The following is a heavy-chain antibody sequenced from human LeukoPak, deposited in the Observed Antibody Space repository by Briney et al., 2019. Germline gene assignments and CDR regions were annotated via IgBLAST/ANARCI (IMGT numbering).Heavy chain of an antibody. CDR3: AKDARLIHLWSIVYYYSYMDV. CDR1: GFTFDGHA. D-gene: IGHD5-18*01. V-gene: IGHV3-43*02. Sequence: PGGSLRLSCAASGFTFDGHAMHWVRQAPGKGLEWVSVISGDGDRTYYADSVKGRFTVSRDNSKNSLYLQLNSLRSEDTALYYCAKDARLIHLWSIVYYYSYMDVWGKGTAVTVSS. CDR2: ISGDGDRT. J-gene: IGHJ6*03.